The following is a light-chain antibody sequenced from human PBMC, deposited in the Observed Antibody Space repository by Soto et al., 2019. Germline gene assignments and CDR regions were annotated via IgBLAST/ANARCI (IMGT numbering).Light chain of an antibody. CDR2: GAS. J-gene: IGKJ4*01. Sequence: EIVMTQSPVTLSVSPGERVTLSCWASQSVSTNLAWYQQKPGQAPRLLIYGASTRATGIPARFSGSGSGTDFTLTISSLQSEDVALYYCQQYNNWPPLTFGGGTKVEIK. CDR1: QSVSTN. V-gene: IGKV3-15*01. CDR3: QQYNNWPPLT.